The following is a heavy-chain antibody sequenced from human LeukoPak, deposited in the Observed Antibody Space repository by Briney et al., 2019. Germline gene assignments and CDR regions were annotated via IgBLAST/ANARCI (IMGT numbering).Heavy chain of an antibody. CDR1: GFTFSSYW. J-gene: IGHJ4*02. Sequence: GGSLRLSCAASGFTFSSYWMHWVRQAPGKGLVWVSRINSDGSSTSYADPVKGRFTISRDNAKNTLYLQMNSLRAEDTAVYYCARDSPLDYIDYWGQGTLVTVSS. V-gene: IGHV3-74*01. CDR3: ARDSPLDYIDY. CDR2: INSDGSST.